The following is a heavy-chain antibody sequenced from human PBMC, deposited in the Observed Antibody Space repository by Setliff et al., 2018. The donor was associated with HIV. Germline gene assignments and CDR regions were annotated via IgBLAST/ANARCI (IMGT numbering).Heavy chain of an antibody. J-gene: IGHJ4*02. CDR2: IYTSGGT. CDR1: GASLNSGSYF. D-gene: IGHD6-13*01. Sequence: PSETLSLTCTVSGASLNSGSYFWSWVRQPAGKGLEWIGYIYTSGGTNYNHSLRTRVIISVDTSNQFSLKLSSVTAADAAVYYCARSPSYRSSWEYYFDYWGQGILVTVSS. CDR3: ARSPSYRSSWEYYFDY. V-gene: IGHV4-61*09.